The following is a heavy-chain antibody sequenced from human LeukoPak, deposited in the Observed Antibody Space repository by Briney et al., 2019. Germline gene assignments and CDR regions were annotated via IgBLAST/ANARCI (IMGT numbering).Heavy chain of an antibody. Sequence: GGSLRLSCAASGFTFSSYAMSWVRQAPGKGLEWVSAISGSGGSAYYADSVKGRFTISSDNSKNTLYLQMNSLRGEDTAVYYCAKGWERQAFDIWGQGTMVTVSS. CDR3: AKGWERQAFDI. V-gene: IGHV3-23*01. D-gene: IGHD1-26*01. CDR2: ISGSGGSA. J-gene: IGHJ3*02. CDR1: GFTFSSYA.